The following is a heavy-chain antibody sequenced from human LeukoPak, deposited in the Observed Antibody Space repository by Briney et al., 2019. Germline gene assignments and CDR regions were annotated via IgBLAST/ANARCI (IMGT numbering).Heavy chain of an antibody. V-gene: IGHV3-23*01. CDR1: GFTFSSYA. J-gene: IGHJ4*02. Sequence: PGGSLRLSCAASGFTFSSYAMSWVRQAPGKGLERVSAISGSGGSTYYADSVKGRFTISRDNSKNTLYLQMNSLRAEDTAVYYCAKSDSSGYYYVGGYYFDYWGQGTLVTVSS. CDR2: ISGSGGST. CDR3: AKSDSSGYYYVGGYYFDY. D-gene: IGHD3-22*01.